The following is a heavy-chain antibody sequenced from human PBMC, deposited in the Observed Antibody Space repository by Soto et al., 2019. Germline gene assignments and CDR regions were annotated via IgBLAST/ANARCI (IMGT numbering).Heavy chain of an antibody. D-gene: IGHD6-19*01. CDR1: GYTFTSYG. CDR2: ISAYNGNT. CDR3: ARVGGVSGWLDFDY. Sequence: ASVKVSCKASGYTFTSYGISWARQAPGQGLEWMGWISAYNGNTNYAQKLQGRVTMTTDTSTSTAYMELRSLRSDDTAVYCCARVGGVSGWLDFDYWGQGTLVTVSS. V-gene: IGHV1-18*01. J-gene: IGHJ4*02.